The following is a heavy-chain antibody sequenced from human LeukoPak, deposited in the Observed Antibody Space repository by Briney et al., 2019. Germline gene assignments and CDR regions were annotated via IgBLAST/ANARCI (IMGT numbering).Heavy chain of an antibody. CDR1: GFTFSSYS. CDR2: ISSSSTI. CDR3: ARETVIVVYDY. D-gene: IGHD1-26*01. Sequence: GGSLRLSCAASGFTFSSYSMNWVRQAPGKGLEWVSYISSSSTIYYADSVKGRFTISRDNAKNSLYLQMNSLRAEDTAVYYCARETVIVVYDYWGQGTLVTVSS. J-gene: IGHJ4*02. V-gene: IGHV3-48*01.